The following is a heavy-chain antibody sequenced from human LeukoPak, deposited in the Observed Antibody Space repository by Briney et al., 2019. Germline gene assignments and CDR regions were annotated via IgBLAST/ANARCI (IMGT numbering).Heavy chain of an antibody. J-gene: IGHJ5*02. CDR1: GGSISSGGYY. CDR3: ASLQKYYYDSSGYYNWFDP. CDR2: IYHSGST. Sequence: PSETLSLTCTVSGGSISSGGYYWSWIRQHPGKGLEWIGYIYHSGSTYYNPSLKSRVTISVDTSKNQFSLKLSSVTAADTAVYYCASLQKYYYDSSGYYNWFDPWGQGTLVTVSS. D-gene: IGHD3-22*01. V-gene: IGHV4-31*03.